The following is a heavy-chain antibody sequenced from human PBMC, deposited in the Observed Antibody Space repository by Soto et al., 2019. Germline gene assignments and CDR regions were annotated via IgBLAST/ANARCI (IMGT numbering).Heavy chain of an antibody. CDR1: GYIFVNYG. V-gene: IGHV1-18*01. CDR2: ISPYTGNT. J-gene: IGHJ6*02. Sequence: QVQLVQSGAEVKKPGASVKVSCKASGYIFVNYGIAWVRQAPGQGLEWMGWISPYTGNTHSANKLQGRLTMTTDTSTSTAYMDLGRLTSDDTAVYYCVMVDNYVTPTPQDVWGQGTTVTVSS. D-gene: IGHD3-16*01. CDR3: VMVDNYVTPTPQDV.